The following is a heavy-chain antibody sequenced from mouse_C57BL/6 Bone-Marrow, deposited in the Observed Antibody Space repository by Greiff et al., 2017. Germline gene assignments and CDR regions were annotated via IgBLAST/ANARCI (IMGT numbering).Heavy chain of an antibody. V-gene: IGHV5-2*01. CDR1: EYEFPSHD. CDR2: INSDGGST. Sequence: EVQLVESGGGLVQPGESLKLSCESNEYEFPSHDMSWVRKTPEKRLELVAAINSDGGSTYYPDTMERRFIISRDNTKKTLDLQMSSLRSEDTALYYCARQLRPHFSYYYAMDYWGQGTSVTVSS. J-gene: IGHJ4*01. D-gene: IGHD3-2*02. CDR3: ARQLRPHFSYYYAMDY.